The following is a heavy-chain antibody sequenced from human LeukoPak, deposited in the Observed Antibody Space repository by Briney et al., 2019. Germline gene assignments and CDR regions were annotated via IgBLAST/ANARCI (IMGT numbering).Heavy chain of an antibody. D-gene: IGHD3-10*01. V-gene: IGHV3-53*01. J-gene: IGHJ5*02. CDR3: ARELPYYYGSLDP. CDR1: GFTVSGNY. CDR2: ISSGVST. Sequence: GGSLRLSCAASGFTVSGNYMSWVRQAPGKGLEWVSVISSGVSTYCADSVKGRFTISRDNSKNTLYLQMNSLRAEDTAVYYCARELPYYYGSLDPWGQGTLATVSS.